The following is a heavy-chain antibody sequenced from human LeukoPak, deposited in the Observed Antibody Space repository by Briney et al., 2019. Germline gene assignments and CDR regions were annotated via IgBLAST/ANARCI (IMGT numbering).Heavy chain of an antibody. CDR1: GVTLSTYA. V-gene: IGHV3-23*01. CDR3: AKDRTGGASSWYFDL. D-gene: IGHD1-26*01. CDR2: ISSSGSGDNT. J-gene: IGHJ2*01. Sequence: GGSLRLSCAASGVTLSTYAMSWARQAPGKGLEWVSGISSSGSGDNTYYADSVKGRFTISRDSSKNTLFLHMNTLRAEDTAIYSWAKDRTGGASSWYFDLGGRGTLVTFSS.